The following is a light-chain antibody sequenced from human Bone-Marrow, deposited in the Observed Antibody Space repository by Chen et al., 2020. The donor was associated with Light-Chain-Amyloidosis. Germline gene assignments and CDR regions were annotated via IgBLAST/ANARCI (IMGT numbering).Light chain of an antibody. J-gene: IGLJ1*01. CDR1: SGAVGTYNY. V-gene: IGLV2-14*01. Sequence: QSALTQPASVSGSPGQSITIACTGTSGAVGTYNYVSWYQQHPGKAPKVMIYAVSNRPSGVSNRFSGSKSGNTASLTISGLQAEDEADYYCSSFTSSSSYVFGPGTKVTVL. CDR2: AVS. CDR3: SSFTSSSSYV.